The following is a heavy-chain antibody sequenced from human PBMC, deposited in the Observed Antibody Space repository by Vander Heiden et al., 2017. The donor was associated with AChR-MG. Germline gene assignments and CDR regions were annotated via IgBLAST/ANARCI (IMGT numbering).Heavy chain of an antibody. V-gene: IGHV4-4*02. Sequence: QVQLQESGPGLVKPSGTLSLTCAVSGGSISSSNWWSWVRQPPGKGLEWIGEIYHSGSTNYNPSLKSRVTISVDKSKSQFSLKLSSVTAADTAVYYCARDKKPRVRGKNYYYGMDVWGQGTTVTVSS. D-gene: IGHD3-10*01. CDR1: GGSISSSNW. CDR2: IYHSGST. J-gene: IGHJ6*02. CDR3: ARDKKPRVRGKNYYYGMDV.